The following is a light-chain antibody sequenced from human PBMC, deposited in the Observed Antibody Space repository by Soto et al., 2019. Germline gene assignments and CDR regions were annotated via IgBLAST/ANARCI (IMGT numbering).Light chain of an antibody. Sequence: EIVLTQSPGTLSLSPGESATLSCRASQSVSANYLAWYQQKPGQAPRLLIYGASSRATGIPDRFSGSGSETDFTLTISSLEPEDFAVYYCQQYGSSPFTFGQGTKLEIK. J-gene: IGKJ2*01. V-gene: IGKV3-20*01. CDR3: QQYGSSPFT. CDR2: GAS. CDR1: QSVSANY.